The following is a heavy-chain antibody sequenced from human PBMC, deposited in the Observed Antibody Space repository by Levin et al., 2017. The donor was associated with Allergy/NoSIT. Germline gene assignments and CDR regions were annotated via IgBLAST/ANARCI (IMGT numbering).Heavy chain of an antibody. Sequence: SQTLSLTCTVSGGSISSSSYYWGWIRQPPGKGLEWIGSIYYSGSTSYSPSLQSRVTISVDTSNNQFSLKLSSVTAADTAVYYCARRTYGDYNSFDPWGQGTLVTVSS. CDR1: GGSISSSSYY. CDR2: IYYSGST. D-gene: IGHD4-17*01. V-gene: IGHV4-39*01. CDR3: ARRTYGDYNSFDP. J-gene: IGHJ5*02.